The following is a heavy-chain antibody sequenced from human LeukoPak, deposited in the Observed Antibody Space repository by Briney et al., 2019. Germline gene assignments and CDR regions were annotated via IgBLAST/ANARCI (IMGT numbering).Heavy chain of an antibody. CDR3: ARGLTYYYGSY. CDR1: GFTFSSYA. J-gene: IGHJ4*02. CDR2: ISYDGSNK. Sequence: GGSLRLSCAASGFTFSSYAMHWVRQAPGKGLEWVAVISYDGSNKYYADSVKGRFTISRDNSKNTLYLQMNSLRAEDTAVYYCARGLTYYYGSYWGQGTLVTVSS. V-gene: IGHV3-30-3*01. D-gene: IGHD3-10*01.